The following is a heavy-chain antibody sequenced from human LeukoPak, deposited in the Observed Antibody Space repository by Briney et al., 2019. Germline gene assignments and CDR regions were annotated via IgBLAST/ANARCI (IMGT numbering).Heavy chain of an antibody. V-gene: IGHV3-30*18. CDR1: GFTFSSYG. J-gene: IGHJ4*02. CDR3: AKDTSRVVLRFLEWLTTGFDY. D-gene: IGHD3-3*01. Sequence: GGSLRLSCAASGFTFSSYGMHWVRQAPGKGLEWVAVISYDGSNKYYADSVKGRFTISRDNSKNTLYLQMNSLSAEDTAVYYCAKDTSRVVLRFLEWLTTGFDYWGQGTLVTVSS. CDR2: ISYDGSNK.